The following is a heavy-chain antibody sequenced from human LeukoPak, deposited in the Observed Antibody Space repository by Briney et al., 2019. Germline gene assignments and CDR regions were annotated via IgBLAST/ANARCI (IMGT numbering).Heavy chain of an antibody. CDR3: AKGIGYSSSVSFDF. CDR2: ISGSGGST. D-gene: IGHD6-6*01. J-gene: IGHJ4*02. V-gene: IGHV3-23*01. CDR1: GFTFSSYA. Sequence: GGSLRLSCAASGFTFSSYAMSWVRQAPGKGLEWVSAISGSGGSTYYADSVKGRLTISRDNYKNTLHLQMNSLRAEDTAVYYCAKGIGYSSSVSFDFWGQGTLVTVSS.